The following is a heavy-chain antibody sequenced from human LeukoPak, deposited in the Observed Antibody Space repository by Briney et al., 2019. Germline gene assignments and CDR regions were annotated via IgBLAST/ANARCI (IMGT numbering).Heavy chain of an antibody. Sequence: SQTPSLTCALSGDIVSSNSAAWNRIRQSPARGLEWLVRTYYRSKLYNDYAGSVKNRITINPDTSKNQFSLQLNSVTPEDTAVYYCARISGYDYYNWFDPWGQGTLVTVSS. CDR3: ARISGYDYYNWFDP. CDR1: GDIVSSNSAA. D-gene: IGHD5-12*01. V-gene: IGHV6-1*01. CDR2: TYYRSKLYN. J-gene: IGHJ5*02.